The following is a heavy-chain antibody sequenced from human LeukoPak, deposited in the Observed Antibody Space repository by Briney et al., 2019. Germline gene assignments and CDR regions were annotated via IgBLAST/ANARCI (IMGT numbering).Heavy chain of an antibody. CDR1: GYSFTSYW. CDR3: ARQLNYYDSSGSYFDY. CDR2: IYPGDSET. D-gene: IGHD3-22*01. J-gene: IGHJ4*02. Sequence: GESLKISCKGSGYSFTSYWIGWVRQMPGKGLEWMGIIYPGDSETRYSPSFQGQVTISADKSISTAYLQWSSLKASDTAMYYCARQLNYYDSSGSYFDYWGQGTLVTVSS. V-gene: IGHV5-51*01.